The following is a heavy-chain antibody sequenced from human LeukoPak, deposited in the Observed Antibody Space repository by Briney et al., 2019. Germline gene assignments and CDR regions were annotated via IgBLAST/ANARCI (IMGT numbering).Heavy chain of an antibody. Sequence: GGSLRLSGAASGFTFSSYSMNWVRQAPGKGLEWVSSISSSSSYIYYADSVKGRFTISRDNAKNSLYLQMNSLRAEDTAVYYCARGGRDTIHGYWGQGTLVTVSS. CDR1: GFTFSSYS. CDR2: ISSSSSYI. V-gene: IGHV3-21*01. J-gene: IGHJ4*02. CDR3: ARGGRDTIHGY. D-gene: IGHD3-16*01.